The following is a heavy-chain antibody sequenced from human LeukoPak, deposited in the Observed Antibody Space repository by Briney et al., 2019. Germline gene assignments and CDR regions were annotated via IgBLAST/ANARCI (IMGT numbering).Heavy chain of an antibody. V-gene: IGHV3-48*03. CDR2: ISSSGSTI. CDR3: ARSYTVADQLDY. CDR1: GFTFSSYE. Sequence: GGSLRLSCAASGFTFSSYEMNWVRQAPGKGLEWVSYISSSGSTIYYADSVKGRFTISRDNAKNSLYLQMNSLRAEDTAVYYCARSYTVADQLDYWGQGTLVTVSS. J-gene: IGHJ4*02. D-gene: IGHD2-2*01.